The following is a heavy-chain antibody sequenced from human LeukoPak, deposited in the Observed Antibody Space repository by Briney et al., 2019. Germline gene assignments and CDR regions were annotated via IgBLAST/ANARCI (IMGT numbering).Heavy chain of an antibody. CDR2: IFGNVSP. CDR1: GGSISDYY. Sequence: PSEALSLTCTVCGGSISDYYWGWIRHPPGKGLEGIGHIFGNVSPDYNPSLKSRVTITTDTSKNQSSLQLSSVTAADTAMYFCARRFHTSGTLHHDAYDICGQGTVVTVSS. D-gene: IGHD3-3*01. J-gene: IGHJ3*02. V-gene: IGHV4-4*09. CDR3: ARRFHTSGTLHHDAYDI.